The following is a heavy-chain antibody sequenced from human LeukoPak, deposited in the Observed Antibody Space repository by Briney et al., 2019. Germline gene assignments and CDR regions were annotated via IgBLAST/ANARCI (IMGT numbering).Heavy chain of an antibody. D-gene: IGHD2-2*01. CDR1: GFTFSSYS. CDR3: ARGGAVPANCFDP. J-gene: IGHJ5*02. V-gene: IGHV3-21*01. Sequence: GGSLRLSCAASGFTFSSYSMNWVRQAPGKGLEWVSFISSSSSYIYYADSVKGRFTISRDNARNSLYLQMNSLRAEDTAVYYCARGGAVPANCFDPWGQGTLVTVSS. CDR2: ISSSSSYI.